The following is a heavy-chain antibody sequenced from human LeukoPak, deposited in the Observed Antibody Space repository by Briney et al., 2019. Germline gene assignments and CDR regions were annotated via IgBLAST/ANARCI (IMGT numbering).Heavy chain of an antibody. CDR2: ISYDGSNK. Sequence: GRSQRLSCAASGFTFSSYGMHWVRQAPGKGLEWVAVISYDGSNKYYADSVKGRFTISRDNSKNTLYLQMNSLRPEDTAVYYCAKDRSILRYFKGRSYGMDVWGQGTTVTVSS. CDR1: GFTFSSYG. V-gene: IGHV3-30*18. J-gene: IGHJ6*02. D-gene: IGHD3-9*01. CDR3: AKDRSILRYFKGRSYGMDV.